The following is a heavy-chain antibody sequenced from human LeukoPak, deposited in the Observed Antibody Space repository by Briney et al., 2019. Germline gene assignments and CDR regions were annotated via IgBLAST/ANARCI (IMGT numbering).Heavy chain of an antibody. CDR1: GFTFSGST. CDR2: IRSKANSYAT. D-gene: IGHD3-16*01. Sequence: GGSLRLSCAASGFTFSGSTMHWVRQASGKGLEWVGRIRSKANSYATAYAASVKGRFTISRDDSKDTAYLQMNSLKTEDTAVYYCAREWGIDYWGQGTLVTVSS. J-gene: IGHJ4*02. CDR3: AREWGIDY. V-gene: IGHV3-73*01.